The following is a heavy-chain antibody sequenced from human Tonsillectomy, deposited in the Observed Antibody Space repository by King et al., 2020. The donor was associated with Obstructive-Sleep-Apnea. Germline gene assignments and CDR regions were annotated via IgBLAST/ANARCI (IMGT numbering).Heavy chain of an antibody. CDR1: GGSISSSSYY. CDR3: ASHCSGGSCPIYYYGMDV. J-gene: IGHJ6*02. Sequence: QLQESGPGLVKPSETLSLTCTVSGGSISSSSYYWGWIRQPPGKGLEWIGRIYYSGSTCYNPSLKIRVTISVDTSKNPFSLKRSSVTAADTAVDYCASHCSGGSCPIYYYGMDVWGQGTTVTVSS. V-gene: IGHV4-39*01. D-gene: IGHD2-15*01. CDR2: IYYSGST.